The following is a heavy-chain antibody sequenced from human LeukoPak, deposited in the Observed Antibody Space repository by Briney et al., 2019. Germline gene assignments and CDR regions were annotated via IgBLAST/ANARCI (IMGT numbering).Heavy chain of an antibody. J-gene: IGHJ4*02. D-gene: IGHD6-19*01. Sequence: PSETLSLTCAVYGGSFSGYYWSWIRQPPGKGLEWIGEINHSGSTNYNPSLKSRVTISVDTSKNQFSLKLSSVTAADTAVYYCARVGSGWSMTYLSDWGQGTLVTVSS. CDR3: ARVGSGWSMTYLSD. CDR1: GGSFSGYY. CDR2: INHSGST. V-gene: IGHV4-34*01.